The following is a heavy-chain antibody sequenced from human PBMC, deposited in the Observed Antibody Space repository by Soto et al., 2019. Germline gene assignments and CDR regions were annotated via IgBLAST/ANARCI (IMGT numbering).Heavy chain of an antibody. CDR3: ARDVLTGTYYYFDY. J-gene: IGHJ4*02. Sequence: PSETLSLTCTVSGGSISSGGYYWSWIRQHPGKGLEWIGYIYYSGSTYYNPSLKSRVTISVDTSKNQFSLKLSSVTAADTAVYYCARDVLTGTYYYFDYWGQGTLVTVSS. D-gene: IGHD1-7*01. CDR1: GGSISSGGYY. V-gene: IGHV4-31*03. CDR2: IYYSGST.